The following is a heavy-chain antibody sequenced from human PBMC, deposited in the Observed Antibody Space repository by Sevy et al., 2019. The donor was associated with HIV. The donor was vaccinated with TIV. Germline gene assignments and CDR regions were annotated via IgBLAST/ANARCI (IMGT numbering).Heavy chain of an antibody. Sequence: ASVKVSCKASGYTFASYGISWVRQAPGQGLEWMGWVTPYNGHKKYAQKLQGRVTMTTDTSTSTAHMELRSLRSDDTAVYYCARCLGGLRPWEYNWFDPWGQGTLVTVSS. V-gene: IGHV1-18*01. CDR1: GYTFASYG. CDR3: ARCLGGLRPWEYNWFDP. D-gene: IGHD1-26*01. J-gene: IGHJ5*02. CDR2: VTPYNGHK.